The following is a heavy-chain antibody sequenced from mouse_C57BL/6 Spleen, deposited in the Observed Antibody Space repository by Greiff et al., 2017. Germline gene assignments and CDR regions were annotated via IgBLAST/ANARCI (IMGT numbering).Heavy chain of an antibody. D-gene: IGHD1-1*01. CDR3: AVITTDASDY. CDR2: IDPSDSYT. J-gene: IGHJ2*01. CDR1: GYTFTSYW. V-gene: IGHV1-69*01. Sequence: VQLQQSGAELVMPGASVKLSCKASGYTFTSYWMHWVKQRPGQGLEWIGEIDPSDSYTNYNQKFKGKSTLTVDKSSSTAYMQLSSLTSEDSAVYYCAVITTDASDYWGQGTTLTVSS.